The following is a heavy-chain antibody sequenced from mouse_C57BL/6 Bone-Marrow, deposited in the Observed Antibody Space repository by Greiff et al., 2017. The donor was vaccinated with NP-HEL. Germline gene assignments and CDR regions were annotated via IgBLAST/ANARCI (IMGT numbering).Heavy chain of an antibody. CDR3: ARSIYDGYYVYFDY. CDR1: GYTFTSYW. V-gene: IGHV1-69*01. Sequence: QVQLQQPGAELVMPGASVKLSCKASGYTFTSYWMHWVKQRPGQGLEWIGEIDPSDSYTNYNQKFKGKSTLTVDKSSSTAYMQLSSLTSEDSAVYYCARSIYDGYYVYFDYWGQGTTLTVSS. J-gene: IGHJ2*01. D-gene: IGHD2-3*01. CDR2: IDPSDSYT.